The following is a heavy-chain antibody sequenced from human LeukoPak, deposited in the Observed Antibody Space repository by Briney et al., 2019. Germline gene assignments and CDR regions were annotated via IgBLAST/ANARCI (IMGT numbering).Heavy chain of an antibody. V-gene: IGHV4-34*01. J-gene: IGHJ4*02. CDR3: ARGRAGRGAMVRGVTSYFDY. CDR2: INHSGST. CDR1: GGSFSGYY. Sequence: KPSETLSLTCAVYGGSFSGYYWCWIRQPPGKGLGWIGEINHSGSTNYNPSLKSRVTISVDTSKNQFSLKLSSVTAADTAVYYCARGRAGRGAMVRGVTSYFDYWGQGTLVTVSS. D-gene: IGHD3-10*01.